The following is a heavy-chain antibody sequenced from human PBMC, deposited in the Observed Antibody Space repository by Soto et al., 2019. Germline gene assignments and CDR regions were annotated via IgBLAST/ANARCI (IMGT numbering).Heavy chain of an antibody. V-gene: IGHV4-39*01. CDR3: ARRGGTDMDWDFDY. CDR1: GGSISSSSYY. CDR2: IYYSGST. J-gene: IGHJ4*02. D-gene: IGHD5-18*01. Sequence: SETLSLTCTVSGGSISSSSYYWSWIRQPPGKGLEWIGSIYYSGSTYYNPSLKSRVTISVDTSKNQFSLKLSSVTAADTAVYYCARRGGTDMDWDFDYWGQGTLVTVSS.